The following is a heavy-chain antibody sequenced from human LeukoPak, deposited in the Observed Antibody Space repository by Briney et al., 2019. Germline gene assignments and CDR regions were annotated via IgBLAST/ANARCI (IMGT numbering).Heavy chain of an antibody. D-gene: IGHD3-22*01. V-gene: IGHV4-4*09. CDR2: IYTSGST. CDR1: GGSISSYY. Sequence: SETLSLTCTVSGGSISSYYWSWIRQPPGKGREWLGYIYTSGSTNYNPSLKSPVTISVDTSKNQFSLKLSSVTAADTAVYYCARLSRPTPWLIFDYWGQGTLVTVSS. CDR3: ARLSRPTPWLIFDY. J-gene: IGHJ4*02.